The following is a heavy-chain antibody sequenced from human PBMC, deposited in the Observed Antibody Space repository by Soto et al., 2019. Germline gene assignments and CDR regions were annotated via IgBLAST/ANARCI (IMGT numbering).Heavy chain of an antibody. Sequence: HVQLQESGPGLVKPSGTLSLTCTVSGGSIRSSNWWSWVRQPPGKGLEWIGESYHSGSTNYKPSLKSRGTISVDKSTTQFSLKVNSVTAADAAVYYCARGWGIAAAGSDFWGQGPLVTVSS. J-gene: IGHJ4*02. CDR3: ARGWGIAAAGSDF. D-gene: IGHD6-13*01. CDR2: SYHSGST. V-gene: IGHV4-4*02. CDR1: GGSIRSSNW.